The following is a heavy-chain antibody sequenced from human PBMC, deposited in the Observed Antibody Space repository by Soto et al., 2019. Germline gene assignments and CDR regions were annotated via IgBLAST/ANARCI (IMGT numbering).Heavy chain of an antibody. CDR1: GGTFNNYA. CDR2: IIPTFGTV. J-gene: IGHJ6*02. CDR3: VSFDGTMVRVGRSSPYEMDV. D-gene: IGHD3-10*01. Sequence: QVLLVQSGPEVKKPGSSVKVSCKASGGTFNNYAINWVRQAPGKGLEWMGGIIPTFGTVNHAQKFQGRVTIAADEATTTAYMELNCLRSEDTARYYCVSFDGTMVRVGRSSPYEMDVWGQGTTVIVSS. V-gene: IGHV1-69*01.